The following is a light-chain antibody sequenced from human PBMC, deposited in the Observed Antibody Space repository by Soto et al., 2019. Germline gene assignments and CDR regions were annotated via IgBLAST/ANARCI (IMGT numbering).Light chain of an antibody. V-gene: IGKV1-5*01. CDR3: QQYNSYWT. CDR1: QSVSHW. CDR2: DAS. Sequence: DIQLTQAPSFLSASAGDRVTISCRASQSVSHWLAWYQRXPGKAPKILIHDASTLESGIPSRFSGSGSGTEFTLTISSLQPDDFATDYCQQYNSYWTFGQGTKVDIK. J-gene: IGKJ1*01.